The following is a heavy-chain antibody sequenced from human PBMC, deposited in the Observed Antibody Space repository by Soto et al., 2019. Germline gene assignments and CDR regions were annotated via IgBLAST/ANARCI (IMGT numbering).Heavy chain of an antibody. D-gene: IGHD3-22*01. V-gene: IGHV1-69*02. Sequence: QVQLVQSGTEVKKPGSSVTVSCKASGGPYSKYSISWVRQAPGQGLEWMGRIIPIFDITNYGQKFQGRVTITADKSTSTVYMDLSSLRSEDTAVYYCARSLLGDYYDSDGLDNWGQGTLVTVSS. CDR2: IIPIFDIT. J-gene: IGHJ4*02. CDR3: ARSLLGDYYDSDGLDN. CDR1: GGPYSKYS.